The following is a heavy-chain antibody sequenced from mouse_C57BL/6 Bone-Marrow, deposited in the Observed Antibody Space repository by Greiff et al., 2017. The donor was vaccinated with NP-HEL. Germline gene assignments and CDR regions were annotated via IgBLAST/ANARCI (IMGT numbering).Heavy chain of an antibody. V-gene: IGHV5-16*01. CDR2: INYDGSST. Sequence: EVKLVESEGGLVQPGSSMKLSCTASGFTFSDYYMAWVRQVPEKGLEWVANINYDGSSTYYLDSLKSRFIISRDNAKNILYLQMSSLKSEDTATYYCARGDDYDAWFAYWGQGTLVTVSA. CDR3: ARGDDYDAWFAY. CDR1: GFTFSDYY. J-gene: IGHJ3*01. D-gene: IGHD2-4*01.